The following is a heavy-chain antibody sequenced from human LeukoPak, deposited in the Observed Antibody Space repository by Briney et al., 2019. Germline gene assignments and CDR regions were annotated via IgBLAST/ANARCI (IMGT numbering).Heavy chain of an antibody. Sequence: SETLSLTCTVSGGSISSYYWSWIRQPPGKGLEWIGYIYYSGSTYYNPSLKSRVTISVDTSKNQFSLKLSSVTAADTAVYYCARDPHPYYYDSSGYSDVWGQGTTVTVSS. CDR3: ARDPHPYYYDSSGYSDV. D-gene: IGHD3-22*01. J-gene: IGHJ6*02. CDR1: GGSISSYY. CDR2: IYYSGST. V-gene: IGHV4-59*12.